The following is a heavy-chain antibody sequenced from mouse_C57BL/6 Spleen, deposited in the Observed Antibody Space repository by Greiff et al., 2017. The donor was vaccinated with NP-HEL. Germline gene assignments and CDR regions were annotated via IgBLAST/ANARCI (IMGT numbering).Heavy chain of an antibody. CDR1: GFNIKDDY. CDR3: TRDYGSTFDY. D-gene: IGHD1-1*01. J-gene: IGHJ2*01. V-gene: IGHV14-4*01. Sequence: DVKLVESGAELVRPGASVKLSCTASGFNIKDDYMHWVKQRPEQGLEWIGWIDPENGDTEYASKFQGKATITADTSSNTAYLQLSSLTSEDTAVYYCTRDYGSTFDYWGQGTTLTVSS. CDR2: IDPENGDT.